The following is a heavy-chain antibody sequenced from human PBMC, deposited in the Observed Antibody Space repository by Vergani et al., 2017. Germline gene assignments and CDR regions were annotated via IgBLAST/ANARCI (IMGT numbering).Heavy chain of an antibody. CDR1: GFTFSSYS. Sequence: EVQLVESGGGLVKPGGSLRLSCAASGFTFSSYSMNWVRQAPGKGLEWVSSISSSSSYIYYADSVKGRFTISRDNAKNSLYLQMNSLRAEDTAVYYCARLEDSSGYYTVLDYWGQGTLVTVSS. D-gene: IGHD3-22*01. V-gene: IGHV3-21*01. CDR3: ARLEDSSGYYTVLDY. J-gene: IGHJ4*02. CDR2: ISSSSSYI.